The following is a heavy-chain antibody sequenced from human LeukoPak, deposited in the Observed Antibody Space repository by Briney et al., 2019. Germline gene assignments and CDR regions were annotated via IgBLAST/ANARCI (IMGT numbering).Heavy chain of an antibody. CDR1: GGTVSSYA. D-gene: IGHD2-2*01. CDR2: IIPIFGTA. J-gene: IGHJ3*02. Sequence: SVKVSFKASGGTVSSYAISWVRQAPGQGLEWMGGIIPIFGTANYAQKFQGRVTITADESTSTAYMELSSLRSEDTAVYYCASRPYQLLVGKSGDAFDIWGQGTMVTVSS. CDR3: ASRPYQLLVGKSGDAFDI. V-gene: IGHV1-69*13.